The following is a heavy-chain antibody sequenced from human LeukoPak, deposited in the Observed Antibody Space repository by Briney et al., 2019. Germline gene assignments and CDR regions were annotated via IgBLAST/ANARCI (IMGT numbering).Heavy chain of an antibody. Sequence: GGSLRLSCAASGFTFSSYAMHWVRQAPGKGLEWVAVISYDGSNKYYADSVKGRFTISRDNSKNTLYLQMNSLRAEDTAVYYCARHDEWELQYYFDYWGQGTLVTVSS. V-gene: IGHV3-30-3*01. D-gene: IGHD1-26*01. CDR1: GFTFSSYA. CDR3: ARHDEWELQYYFDY. CDR2: ISYDGSNK. J-gene: IGHJ4*02.